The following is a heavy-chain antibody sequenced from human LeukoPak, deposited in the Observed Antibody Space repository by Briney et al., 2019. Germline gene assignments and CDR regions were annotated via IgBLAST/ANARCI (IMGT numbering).Heavy chain of an antibody. Sequence: PGGCLRLSCAASGFTFSSYAISWVRQAPGKGLEWVSAISGSGGYTYYADSVKGRFTISRDNSKNTLYLQMNSLRAEDTAVYYCAKNWGATIYYAFDIWGQGTMVTLSS. CDR3: AKNWGATIYYAFDI. D-gene: IGHD5-12*01. CDR1: GFTFSSYA. J-gene: IGHJ3*02. CDR2: ISGSGGYT. V-gene: IGHV3-23*01.